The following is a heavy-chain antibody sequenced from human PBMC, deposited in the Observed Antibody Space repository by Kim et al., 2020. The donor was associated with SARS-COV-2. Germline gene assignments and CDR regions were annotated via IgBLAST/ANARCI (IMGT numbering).Heavy chain of an antibody. D-gene: IGHD3-16*02. CDR3: GKALSYFGQGCGDY. J-gene: IGHJ4*02. V-gene: IGHV3-23*01. Sequence: YADAVEGRFTISRDDSRNTVSLQINSLRAEDTAVYYCGKALSYFGQGCGDYWGQGTLVTVSS.